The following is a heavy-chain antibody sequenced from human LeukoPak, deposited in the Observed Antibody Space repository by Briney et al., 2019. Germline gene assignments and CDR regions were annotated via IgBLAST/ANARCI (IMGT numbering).Heavy chain of an antibody. Sequence: GGSLRLSCAASGFTFSSYAMHWVRQAPGKGLEWVAVISYDGSNKYYADSVKGRFTISRDNSKNTLYLQMNSLRAEDTAVYYCARDLEPAAAGRIIGLFDPWGQGTLVTVSS. V-gene: IGHV3-30-3*01. CDR3: ARDLEPAAAGRIIGLFDP. D-gene: IGHD6-13*01. J-gene: IGHJ5*02. CDR2: ISYDGSNK. CDR1: GFTFSSYA.